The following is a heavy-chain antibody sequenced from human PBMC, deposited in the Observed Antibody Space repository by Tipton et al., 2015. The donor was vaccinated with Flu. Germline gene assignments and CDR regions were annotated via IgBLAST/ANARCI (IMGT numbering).Heavy chain of an antibody. CDR3: AREFNRSFDF. J-gene: IGHJ4*02. CDR1: GDAIRSGYL. Sequence: LRLSCSVSGDAIRSGYLWAWIRQPPGRGLEWIGNIFRTGSTYLSPSLKSRVTISLDTSKNQFSLKLNSVTAADTAVYYCAREFNRSFDFWGQGTLVTVSS. D-gene: IGHD1-14*01. CDR2: IFRTGST. V-gene: IGHV4-38-2*02.